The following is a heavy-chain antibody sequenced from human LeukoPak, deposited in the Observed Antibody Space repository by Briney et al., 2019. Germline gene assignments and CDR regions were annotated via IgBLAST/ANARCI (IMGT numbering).Heavy chain of an antibody. CDR2: IYHSGST. V-gene: IGHV4-4*02. Sequence: SGTLSLTCAVSGGSISSSNWWSWVRQPPGKGLEWIGEIYHSGSTNYNPSLKSRVTISVDKSKNQFSLKLSSVTAADTAVYYCARYYYDSSGYYLDIWGQGTMVTVSS. J-gene: IGHJ3*02. D-gene: IGHD3-22*01. CDR3: ARYYYDSSGYYLDI. CDR1: GGSISSSNW.